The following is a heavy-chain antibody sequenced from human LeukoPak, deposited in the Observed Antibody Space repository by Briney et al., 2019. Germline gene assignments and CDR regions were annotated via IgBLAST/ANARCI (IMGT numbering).Heavy chain of an antibody. Sequence: ASVKVSCKASGYTFTSYAMNWVRQAPGQGLEWMGWINTNTGNPTYAQGFTGRFVFSLDTSVSTAYLQISSLKAEDTAVYYCARDGSLGYSSSWLDYWGQGTLVTVSS. CDR2: INTNTGNP. CDR3: ARDGSLGYSSSWLDY. D-gene: IGHD6-13*01. J-gene: IGHJ4*02. V-gene: IGHV7-4-1*02. CDR1: GYTFTSYA.